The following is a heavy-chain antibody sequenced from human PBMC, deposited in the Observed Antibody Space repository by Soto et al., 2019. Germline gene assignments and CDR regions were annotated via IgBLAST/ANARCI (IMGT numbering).Heavy chain of an antibody. CDR2: IGISGDT. D-gene: IGHD2-15*01. Sequence: QSGGSLRLSCEASGFTFSKFDMHWVRQPTGKGPEWVSTIGISGDTYYAVSVKGRFTISRDNAKNSLSLQMNSLRAGDTAVYFCARGQEVGAHFFDSWGQGTQVTVSS. CDR3: ARGQEVGAHFFDS. CDR1: GFTFSKFD. J-gene: IGHJ4*02. V-gene: IGHV3-13*01.